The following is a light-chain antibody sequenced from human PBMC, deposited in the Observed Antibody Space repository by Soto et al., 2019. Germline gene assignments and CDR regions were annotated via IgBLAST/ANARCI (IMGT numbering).Light chain of an antibody. CDR3: QQYGRPPYT. J-gene: IGKJ2*01. Sequence: ENVLTQSPGTLSLSPGERATLPCRASQSVSSSYLAWYQQKPGQAPRLLMYGASRRATGIPDRFSGSGSGTDFTLTISRLEPEDFAVYYCQQYGRPPYTFGQGTKLEIK. V-gene: IGKV3-20*01. CDR1: QSVSSSY. CDR2: GAS.